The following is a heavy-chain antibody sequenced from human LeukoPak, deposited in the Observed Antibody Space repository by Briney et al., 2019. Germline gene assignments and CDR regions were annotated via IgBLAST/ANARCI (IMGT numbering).Heavy chain of an antibody. J-gene: IGHJ1*01. D-gene: IGHD2-2*01. CDR3: AQRVGYCSSSSCYFTY. V-gene: IGHV3-23*01. Sequence: GGSLRLSCAASGFSFNTYAMSWVRQAPGKGLEWVSAISNTGGSTYYADSVKGRFTISRDKSKNTLSLQMNSLRAEDTAVYYCAQRVGYCSSSSCYFTYWGQGTLVTVSS. CDR2: ISNTGGST. CDR1: GFSFNTYA.